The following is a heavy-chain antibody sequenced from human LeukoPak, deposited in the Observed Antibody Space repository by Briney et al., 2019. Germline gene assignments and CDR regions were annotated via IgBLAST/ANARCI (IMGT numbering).Heavy chain of an antibody. J-gene: IGHJ4*02. Sequence: GGSLRLSCAASGFSFSTYWMSRVRQAPGKGLEWVSSISSSSSYIYYADSVKGRFTISRDNAKNSLYLQMNSLRAEDTAVYYCAGSRGSRVAATDGYWGQGTLVTVSS. V-gene: IGHV3-21*01. D-gene: IGHD6-13*01. CDR3: AGSRGSRVAATDGY. CDR1: GFSFSTYW. CDR2: ISSSSSYI.